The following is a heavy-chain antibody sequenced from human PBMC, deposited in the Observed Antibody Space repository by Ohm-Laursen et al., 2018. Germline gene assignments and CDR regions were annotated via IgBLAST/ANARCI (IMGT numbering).Heavy chain of an antibody. CDR2: IYWNDDK. V-gene: IGHV2-5*01. Sequence: TQTLTLTCTFSGFSLSTSGVGVGWIRQPPGKALERLALIYWNDDKRYSPSLKSRLTITKDTSKNQVVLTMTNMDPVDTATYYCAHYHPYGDYVNYWGQGTLVTVSS. J-gene: IGHJ4*02. CDR3: AHYHPYGDYVNY. D-gene: IGHD4-17*01. CDR1: GFSLSTSGVG.